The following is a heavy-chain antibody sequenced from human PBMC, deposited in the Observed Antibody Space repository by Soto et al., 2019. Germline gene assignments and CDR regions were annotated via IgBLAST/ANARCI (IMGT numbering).Heavy chain of an antibody. J-gene: IGHJ4*02. D-gene: IGHD6-6*01. CDR2: ISWDSGSI. Sequence: HPGGSLRLSCAASGFTFDDYAMHWVRQAPGKGLEWVSGISWDSGSIGYADSVKGRFTISRDKAKNSLYLQMNSLRVEDTALYYCAKLGSSSKPFDYWGQGTLVTVSS. CDR3: AKLGSSSKPFDY. V-gene: IGHV3-9*01. CDR1: GFTFDDYA.